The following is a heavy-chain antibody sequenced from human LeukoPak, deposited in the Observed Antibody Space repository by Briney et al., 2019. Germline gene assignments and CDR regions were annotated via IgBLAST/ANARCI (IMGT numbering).Heavy chain of an antibody. J-gene: IGHJ6*04. D-gene: IGHD6-13*01. CDR3: ASCSPYYYVMDV. V-gene: IGHV4-59*01. CDR2: IYNRGST. Sequence: SETLSLTSTVSGGSMSSYYWRWIRQPPEKGLEWIGYIYNRGSTNYNPSLKTRVTISVDTSKNQFSLKLSSVTAADMAVYYCASCSPYYYVMDVWGKGTTVTVSS. CDR1: GGSMSSYY.